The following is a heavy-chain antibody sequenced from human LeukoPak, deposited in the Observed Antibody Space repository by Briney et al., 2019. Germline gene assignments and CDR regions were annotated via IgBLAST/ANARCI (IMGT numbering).Heavy chain of an antibody. CDR2: IFYSGQT. J-gene: IGHJ6*02. D-gene: IGHD1-7*01. V-gene: IGHV4-59*12. Sequence: SETLSLTCTVSGGSLSSYYWIWIRQPPGKGLEYIGYIFYSGQTNYNPSLKSRVTISVDTSKNEFSLNLSSVTAADTAVYYCAIADPGQWLELGYYYGMDVWGQGTTVTVSS. CDR1: GGSLSSYY. CDR3: AIADPGQWLELGYYYGMDV.